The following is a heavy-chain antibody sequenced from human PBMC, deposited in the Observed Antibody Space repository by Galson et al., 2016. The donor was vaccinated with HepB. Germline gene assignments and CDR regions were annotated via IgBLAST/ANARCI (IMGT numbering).Heavy chain of an antibody. J-gene: IGHJ4*02. Sequence: SLRLSCAASGFTFTSYAMGWVRQAPGKGLEWVSAINGGGGFTYYADSVKGRFTISRDNSKNTLYLQMNSLRADDTAVYYCAKKSLVAGTATYVFDNWGQGTLVTVSS. D-gene: IGHD6-19*01. V-gene: IGHV3-23*01. CDR1: GFTFTSYA. CDR2: INGGGGFT. CDR3: AKKSLVAGTATYVFDN.